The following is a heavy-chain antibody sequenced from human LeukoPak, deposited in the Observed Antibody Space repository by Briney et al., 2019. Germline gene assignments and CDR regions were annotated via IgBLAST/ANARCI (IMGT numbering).Heavy chain of an antibody. CDR3: ARVGCSGGSCYSAAFDI. J-gene: IGHJ3*02. CDR1: GFTFSSYS. Sequence: KSGGSLRLSCAASGFTFSSYSMNWVRQAPGKGLEWVSSTSSSSSYIYYADSVKGRFTISRDNAKNSLYLQMNSLRAEDTAVYYCARVGCSGGSCYSAAFDIWGQGTMVTVSS. D-gene: IGHD2-15*01. V-gene: IGHV3-21*01. CDR2: TSSSSSYI.